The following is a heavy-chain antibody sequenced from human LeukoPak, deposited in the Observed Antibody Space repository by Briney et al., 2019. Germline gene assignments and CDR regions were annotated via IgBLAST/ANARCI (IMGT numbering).Heavy chain of an antibody. J-gene: IGHJ4*02. Sequence: SETLSLTCTVSAGSISSSYWSWIRQPPGKGLEWIGYIYYSGSTNYNSSLKSRVTISVDTSKNQFSLKLNSVTAADTAVYYCARQGPLTTAVTTRTNPFDYWGQGTLVTVSS. CDR3: ARQGPLTTAVTTRTNPFDY. CDR2: IYYSGST. CDR1: AGSISSSY. V-gene: IGHV4-59*08. D-gene: IGHD4-11*01.